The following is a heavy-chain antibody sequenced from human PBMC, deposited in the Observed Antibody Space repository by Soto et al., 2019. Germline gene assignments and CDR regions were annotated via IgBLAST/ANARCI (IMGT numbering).Heavy chain of an antibody. D-gene: IGHD6-13*01. V-gene: IGHV4-34*01. CDR2: INHSGST. Sequence: QVQLQQWGAGLLKPSETLSLTCAVYGGSFSGYYWSWIRQPPGKGLEWIGEINHSGSTNYNPSLKSRVTISVDTSKNQFCLKLSSVTAADTAVYYCARGPRGGQLVTFDYWGQGTLVTVSS. J-gene: IGHJ4*02. CDR1: GGSFSGYY. CDR3: ARGPRGGQLVTFDY.